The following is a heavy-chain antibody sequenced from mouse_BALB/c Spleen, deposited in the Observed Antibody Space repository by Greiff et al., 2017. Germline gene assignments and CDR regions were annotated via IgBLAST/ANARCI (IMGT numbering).Heavy chain of an antibody. D-gene: IGHD2-4*01. J-gene: IGHJ4*01. CDR3: ARDRTMITTGSYYYAMDY. CDR1: GFTFSDYY. CDR2: ISDGGSYT. V-gene: IGHV5-4*02. Sequence: DVMLVESGGGLVKPGGSLKLSCAASGFTFSDYYMYWVRQTPEKRLEWVATISDGGSYTYYPDSVKGRFTISRDNAKNNLYLQMSSLKSEDTAMYYCARDRTMITTGSYYYAMDYWGQGTSVTVSS.